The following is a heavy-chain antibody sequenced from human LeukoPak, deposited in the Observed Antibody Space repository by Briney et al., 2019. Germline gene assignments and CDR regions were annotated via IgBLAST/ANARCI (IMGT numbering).Heavy chain of an antibody. CDR2: TNPNSGGT. CDR1: GYTFTSYY. Sequence: ASVKVSCKASGYTFTSYYMHWVRQAPGQGLEWMGWTNPNSGGTNYAQKFQGRVTMTRDTSISTAYVELSRLRSDDTAVYYCATPQPEYAYGGNPTPETNDAFDIWGQGTMVTVSS. V-gene: IGHV1-2*02. CDR3: ATPQPEYAYGGNPTPETNDAFDI. J-gene: IGHJ3*02. D-gene: IGHD4-23*01.